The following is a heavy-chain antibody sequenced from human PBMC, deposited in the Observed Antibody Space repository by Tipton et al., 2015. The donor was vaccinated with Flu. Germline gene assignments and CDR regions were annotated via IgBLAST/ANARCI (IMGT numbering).Heavy chain of an antibody. V-gene: IGHV3-7*01. CDR2: IKQDGSDK. Sequence: SLRLSCATSGFTFSSYWMTWVRQAPGKGLEWVANIKQDGSDKYYVDSVKGRFTVSRDNAKNSLFLQMNSLRAEDTAVYYCARDPTPAGSGYWGQGILVTVSS. CDR3: ARDPTPAGSGY. CDR1: GFTFSSYW. D-gene: IGHD3-10*01. J-gene: IGHJ4*02.